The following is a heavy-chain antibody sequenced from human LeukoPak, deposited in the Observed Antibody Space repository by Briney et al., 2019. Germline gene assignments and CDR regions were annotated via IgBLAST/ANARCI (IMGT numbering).Heavy chain of an antibody. CDR2: INPNSGGT. CDR1: GYTFTGYY. J-gene: IGHJ5*02. V-gene: IGHV1-2*02. CDR3: AREATETVNWFDP. Sequence: ASVKVSCKASGYTFTGYYMHWVRQAPGQGLEWMGWINPNSGGTNYAQKFQGRVTMTRDTSISTAYMELSRLRSDDTAVYYCAREATETVNWFDPWGQGTLVTVSS. D-gene: IGHD1-26*01.